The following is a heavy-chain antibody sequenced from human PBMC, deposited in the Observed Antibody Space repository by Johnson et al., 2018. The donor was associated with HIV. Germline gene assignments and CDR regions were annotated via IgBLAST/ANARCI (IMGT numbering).Heavy chain of an antibody. CDR2: LYSGGSI. Sequence: VQLVDSWGYLVQPGGFLRLSCAASGFTVSNNYVSWVRQAPGKGLEWVSALYSGGSIAYADSVKGRFTISRDNAKNSLYLQMNNLRVEDTALYYCRSSENYYFERDIWGQGTMVTVSS. V-gene: IGHV3-66*02. CDR3: RSSENYYFERDI. D-gene: IGHD3-10*01. J-gene: IGHJ3*02. CDR1: GFTVSNNY.